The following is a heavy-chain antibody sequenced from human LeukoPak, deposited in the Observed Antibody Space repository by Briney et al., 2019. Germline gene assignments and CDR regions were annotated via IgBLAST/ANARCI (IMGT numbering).Heavy chain of an antibody. D-gene: IGHD3-9*01. Sequence: PGGSLRLSCAASGFTFSSYAMSWVRQAPGKGLEWVSSISGSSGSGGSTYYADSVKGRFTISRDNSKNTLYLQMNSLRAEDTAVYYCAKRNDILTGYIDYWGQGTLVTVSS. J-gene: IGHJ4*02. CDR3: AKRNDILTGYIDY. CDR1: GFTFSSYA. CDR2: ISGSSGSGGST. V-gene: IGHV3-23*01.